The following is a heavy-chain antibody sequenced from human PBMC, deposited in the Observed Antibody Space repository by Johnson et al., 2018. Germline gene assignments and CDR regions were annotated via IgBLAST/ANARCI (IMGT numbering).Heavy chain of an antibody. D-gene: IGHD3-10*01. Sequence: QVQLVQSGGGVVQPGRSLRLSCSASGFSFSNYVMHWVRQAPGKGLEWVAVTSTDEGIKYYVDSVKGRFTISRDNSKGTLYLQINSLRAEDTAVYYCATGAISGVIYSEFFQHWGQGTLVTVSS. CDR2: TSTDEGIK. CDR3: ATGAISGVIYSEFFQH. CDR1: GFSFSNYV. J-gene: IGHJ1*01. V-gene: IGHV3-30*03.